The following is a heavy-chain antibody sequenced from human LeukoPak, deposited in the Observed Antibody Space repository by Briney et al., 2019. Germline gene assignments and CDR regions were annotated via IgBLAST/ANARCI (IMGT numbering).Heavy chain of an antibody. J-gene: IGHJ4*02. CDR2: LSGSGAST. CDR3: AKGSDPLGSYYLDY. V-gene: IGHV3-23*01. D-gene: IGHD3-10*01. Sequence: GGSLRLSCAASAFTFGNYAMNWVRQAPGKGLEWASGLSGSGASTYYADSVKGRFTISRDNSKNTLYLQMNRLRAGDTAVYYCAKGSDPLGSYYLDYWGQGTLVTVSS. CDR1: AFTFGNYA.